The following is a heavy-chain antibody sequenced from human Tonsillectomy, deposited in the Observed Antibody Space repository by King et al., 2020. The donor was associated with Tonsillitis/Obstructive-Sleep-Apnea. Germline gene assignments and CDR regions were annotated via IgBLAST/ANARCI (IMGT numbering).Heavy chain of an antibody. CDR3: ARLRCTGGACYLNFDY. CDR1: GYTFTDYY. V-gene: IGHV1-46*01. D-gene: IGHD2-8*02. Sequence: VQLVESGPEVKKPGASVKVSCKASGYTFTDYYIQWVRQAPGQGLEWMGIINPSGGSTSYARKFQGRVTITRDTSTSTVYMDLSSLRSEDTAVYYCARLRCTGGACYLNFDYWGQGTLVTVSS. CDR2: INPSGGST. J-gene: IGHJ4*02.